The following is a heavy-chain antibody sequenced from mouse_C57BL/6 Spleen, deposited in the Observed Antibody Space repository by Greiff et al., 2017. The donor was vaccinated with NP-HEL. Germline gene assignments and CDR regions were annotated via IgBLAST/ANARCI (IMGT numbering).Heavy chain of an antibody. V-gene: IGHV1-59*01. CDR1: GYTFTSYW. J-gene: IGHJ2*01. CDR2: IDPSDSYT. D-gene: IGHD1-1*01. CDR3: ARGKITTVPDY. Sequence: VQLQQPGAELVRPGTSVKLSCKASGYTFTSYWMHWVKQRPGQGLEWIGVIDPSDSYTNYNQKFKGKATLTVDTSSSTAYMQLSSLTSEDSAVYYCARGKITTVPDYWGQGTTLTVSS.